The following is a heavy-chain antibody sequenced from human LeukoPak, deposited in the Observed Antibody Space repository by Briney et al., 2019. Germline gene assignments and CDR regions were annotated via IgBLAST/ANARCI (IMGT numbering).Heavy chain of an antibody. V-gene: IGHV3-23*01. CDR3: AKYAPPTTVVTRFFDY. J-gene: IGHJ4*02. CDR1: GFTFSSYG. D-gene: IGHD4-23*01. CDR2: ISGSGSST. Sequence: GGSLRLSCAASGFTFSSYGMSWVRQAPGKGLEWVSAISGSGSSTYYADSVKGRFTISRDNSKNTLYLQMNSLRVEDTAVYYCAKYAPPTTVVTRFFDYWGQGTLVTVSS.